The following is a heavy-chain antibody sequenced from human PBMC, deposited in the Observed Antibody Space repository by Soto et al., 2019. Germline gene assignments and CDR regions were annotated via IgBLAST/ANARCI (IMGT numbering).Heavy chain of an antibody. Sequence: QVQLVQSGAEVKKNGASVKVSCKASGYIYIRYGINWVRQAPGQGLEWMGWVSPDNNKTNYVQKFQGRVTMTTDTSTSTAYMELRSLRSDDTAVYYCARDLDCSGGTCYSTWLDPWGQGTLVTVSS. CDR3: ARDLDCSGGTCYSTWLDP. CDR1: GYIYIRYG. CDR2: VSPDNNKT. J-gene: IGHJ5*02. D-gene: IGHD2-15*01. V-gene: IGHV1-18*01.